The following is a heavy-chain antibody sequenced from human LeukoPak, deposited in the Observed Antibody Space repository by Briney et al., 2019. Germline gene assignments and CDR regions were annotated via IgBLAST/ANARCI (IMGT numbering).Heavy chain of an antibody. D-gene: IGHD2-15*01. Sequence: GGPLRLSCAASGFTFSSYSMNWVRQAPGKGLEWVSSISSSSSYIYYADSVKGRFTISRDNAKNSLYLQMNSLRAEDTAVYYCARDRSIVVVDWGQGTLVTVSS. V-gene: IGHV3-21*01. CDR3: ARDRSIVVVD. CDR1: GFTFSSYS. CDR2: ISSSSSYI. J-gene: IGHJ4*02.